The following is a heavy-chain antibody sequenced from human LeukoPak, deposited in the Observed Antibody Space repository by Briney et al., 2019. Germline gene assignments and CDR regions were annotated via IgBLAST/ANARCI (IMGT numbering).Heavy chain of an antibody. D-gene: IGHD3-10*01. CDR1: GGSMSRHY. J-gene: IGHJ6*02. Sequence: SETLSLTCTVSGGSMSRHYWTWIRQSPGKGLEWIGYAFYSGTTNYNPSLKNRVTITVDTSKNQFSLKLNSATAADTAVYYCARDNPSSSGPQYYYGIDVWGQGTTVTVPS. V-gene: IGHV4-59*11. CDR3: ARDNPSSSGPQYYYGIDV. CDR2: AFYSGTT.